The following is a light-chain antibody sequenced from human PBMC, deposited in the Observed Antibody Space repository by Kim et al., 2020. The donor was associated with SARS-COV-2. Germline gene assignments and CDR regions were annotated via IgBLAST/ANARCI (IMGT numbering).Light chain of an antibody. J-gene: IGLJ3*02. CDR2: DVS. CDR1: SNDIGAYRY. Sequence: QSALTQPASVSGSPGQSITISCTGTSNDIGAYRYVSWYQQHPGKVPKFIIYDVSERPSGVSVRFSASKSGNTASLTISGLQAEDEADYYCFAYTTSSTWVFGGGTKVTVL. CDR3: FAYTTSSTWV. V-gene: IGLV2-14*01.